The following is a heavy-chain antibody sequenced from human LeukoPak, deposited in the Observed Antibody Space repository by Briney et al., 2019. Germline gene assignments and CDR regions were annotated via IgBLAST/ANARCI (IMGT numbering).Heavy chain of an antibody. Sequence: GGSLRLSCAASGFTFSRYGMHWVREAPGKGLEWAAVISYDGSNKYYADSVKGRFTISRDNSKNTLYLQMNSLRAEDTAVYYCAKDGSTYYYDSSGYWIDYWGQGTLVTVSS. CDR1: GFTFSRYG. J-gene: IGHJ4*02. V-gene: IGHV3-30*18. CDR2: ISYDGSNK. CDR3: AKDGSTYYYDSSGYWIDY. D-gene: IGHD3-22*01.